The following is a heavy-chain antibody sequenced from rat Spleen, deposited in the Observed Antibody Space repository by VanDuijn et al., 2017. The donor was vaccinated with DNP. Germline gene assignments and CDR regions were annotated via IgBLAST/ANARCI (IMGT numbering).Heavy chain of an antibody. J-gene: IGHJ3*01. CDR3: ARKYYGPFAY. CDR2: ISFDGSRT. Sequence: EVQLVESGGGLVQPGGSLKLSCRASGFTFSEYAMAWVRQAPKKGLDWVATISFDGSRTYYRDSVKGRFTLSRDSVKSTLYLQVNSLRSEDTATYYCARKYYGPFAYWGQGTLVTVSS. V-gene: IGHV5-17*01. CDR1: GFTFSEYA. D-gene: IGHD1-6*01.